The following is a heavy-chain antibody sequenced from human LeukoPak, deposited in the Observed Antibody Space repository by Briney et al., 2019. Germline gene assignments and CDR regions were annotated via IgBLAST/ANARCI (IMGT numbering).Heavy chain of an antibody. CDR3: ARLKLGAYFDL. D-gene: IGHD3-16*01. CDR2: VYNSGDT. V-gene: IGHV4-59*08. CDR1: GGATSSDY. Sequence: SETLSLTCTVSGGATSSDYWSWIRQSPGKGLEWVGYVYNSGDTGKNPSLKSRVTILLDTSKNQCSLKLTSVSAADTAVYYCARLKLGAYFDLWGRGTLVTASS. J-gene: IGHJ2*01.